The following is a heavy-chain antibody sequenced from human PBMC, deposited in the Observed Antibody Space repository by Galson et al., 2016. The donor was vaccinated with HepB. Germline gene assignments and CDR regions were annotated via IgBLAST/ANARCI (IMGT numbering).Heavy chain of an antibody. Sequence: SETLSLTCTVSGGSITFYSWSWIRQSPGKGLEWIGQIYYSGNTKYNPSLKSRVTISADTPKNQFSLNLTSVTAADTAVYYCARDRIAVTGWYFDLWGRGTLVTVSS. V-gene: IGHV4-59*01. D-gene: IGHD6-19*01. CDR2: IYYSGNT. J-gene: IGHJ2*01. CDR1: GGSITFYS. CDR3: ARDRIAVTGWYFDL.